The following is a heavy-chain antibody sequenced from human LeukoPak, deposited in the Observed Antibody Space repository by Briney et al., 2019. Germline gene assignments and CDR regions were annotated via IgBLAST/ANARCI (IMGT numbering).Heavy chain of an antibody. CDR1: GFTFSSYS. CDR2: ITSGGDGT. D-gene: IGHD2-8*02. Sequence: GGSLRLSCAASGFTFSSYSMNWVRQAPGKGLECISAITSGGDGTFYADSAKGRFTISRDNSKNTLYLQMNSLSAEDTAVYYCAKTGPYFFDYWGQGSLVTVSS. V-gene: IGHV3-23*01. CDR3: AKTGPYFFDY. J-gene: IGHJ4*02.